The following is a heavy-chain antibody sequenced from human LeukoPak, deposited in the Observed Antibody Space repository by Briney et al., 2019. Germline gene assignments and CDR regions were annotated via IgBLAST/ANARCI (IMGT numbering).Heavy chain of an antibody. D-gene: IGHD1-7*01. V-gene: IGHV3-23*01. CDR3: AKSYWNSTSLDY. Sequence: GGSLRLSCAASGFTFSSYAMSWVRQAPGKGLEWVSATSGSGGSTYYADSVKGRFTISRDNSKNTLYLQMNSLRAEDTAVYYCAKSYWNSTSLDYWGQGTLVTVSS. CDR2: TSGSGGST. J-gene: IGHJ4*02. CDR1: GFTFSSYA.